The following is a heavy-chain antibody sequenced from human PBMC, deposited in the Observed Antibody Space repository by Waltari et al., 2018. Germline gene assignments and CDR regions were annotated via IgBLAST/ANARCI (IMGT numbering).Heavy chain of an antibody. D-gene: IGHD1-1*01. V-gene: IGHV4-59*11. CDR2: IYYSGST. J-gene: IGHJ5*02. Sequence: QVQLQESGPGLVKPSETLSLTCTVSGGSISSHYWSWIRQPPGKGLEWIGYIYYSGSTNYNPSLKSRVTISVDTSKNQFSLKLSSVTAADTAVYYCARDTAEQLERLGGFDPWGQGTLVTVSS. CDR1: GGSISSHY. CDR3: ARDTAEQLERLGGFDP.